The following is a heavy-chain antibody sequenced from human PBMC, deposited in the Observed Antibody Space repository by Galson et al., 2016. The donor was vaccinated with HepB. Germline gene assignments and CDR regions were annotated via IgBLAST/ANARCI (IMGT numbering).Heavy chain of an antibody. CDR3: AREGLSDYGDYKYYYYALDV. CDR2: ITAGSTST. J-gene: IGHJ6*02. Sequence: SLRLSCAASGFTFRSHAMSWVRQAPGRGLEWVSSITAGSTSTFYADSVKGRFTMSRDNSKNTLYLQMNSLRAEDTAVYYCAREGLSDYGDYKYYYYALDVWGQGTTVTVSS. V-gene: IGHV3-23*01. D-gene: IGHD4-17*01. CDR1: GFTFRSHA.